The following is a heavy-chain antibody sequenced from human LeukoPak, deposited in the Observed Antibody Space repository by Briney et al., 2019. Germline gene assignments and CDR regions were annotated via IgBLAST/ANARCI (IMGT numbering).Heavy chain of an antibody. Sequence: GASVKVSCKASGYTFTPYYTHWVRQAPGQGLEWMGIINPSGIDTTYAQKFQGRITMTRDTSTSTVYMELRSLRSEDTAVYYCASPVALDAFDVWGQGTMVTVSS. V-gene: IGHV1-46*01. CDR3: ASPVALDAFDV. CDR1: GYTFTPYY. D-gene: IGHD2-15*01. CDR2: INPSGIDT. J-gene: IGHJ3*01.